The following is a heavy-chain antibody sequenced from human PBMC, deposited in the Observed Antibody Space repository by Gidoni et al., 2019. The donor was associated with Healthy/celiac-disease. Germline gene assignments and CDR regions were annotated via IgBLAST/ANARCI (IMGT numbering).Heavy chain of an antibody. CDR2: IDYSGST. CDR3: ARGEGTGTFDY. D-gene: IGHD1-7*01. Sequence: QVQLQESGTGLVKPSQTLSLTCPVPGGSISRGGSYWRWIRQHPGKGLEWSGYIDYSGSTYYNPSLKSRVTISVDTSKNQFSLKLSSVTAADTAVYYCARGEGTGTFDYWGQGTLVTVSS. V-gene: IGHV4-31*03. CDR1: GGSISRGGSY. J-gene: IGHJ4*02.